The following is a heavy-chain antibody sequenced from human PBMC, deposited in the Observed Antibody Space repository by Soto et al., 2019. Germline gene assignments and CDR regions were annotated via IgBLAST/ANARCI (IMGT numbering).Heavy chain of an antibody. J-gene: IGHJ4*01. CDR2: IYSDGST. D-gene: IGHD5-12*01. V-gene: IGHV3-53*01. Sequence: GGSLRLSCAASGFTVGSDDMSWVRQAPGKGLEWVSVIYSDGSTYYADSVKGRFTISRDNSKNTLYLQMNSLRAEDTAVYYCVRRCTNSGSQPDYWGQGTLENVSS. CDR1: GFTVGSDD. CDR3: VRRCTNSGSQPDY.